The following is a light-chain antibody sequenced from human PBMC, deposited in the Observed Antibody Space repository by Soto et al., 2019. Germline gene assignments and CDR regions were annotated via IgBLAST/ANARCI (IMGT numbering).Light chain of an antibody. CDR1: QTVSTF. CDR2: AAS. CDR3: QQSYFTPLT. V-gene: IGKV1-39*01. Sequence: DIQMTQSPSSLSASLGDRVTITCRASQTVSTFLNWYQHKPGEAPKLLIYAASRLQSGVPSRFSGSGSGTDFTLTISSLQSEDFATYYCQQSYFTPLTFGPGTKVDIK. J-gene: IGKJ3*01.